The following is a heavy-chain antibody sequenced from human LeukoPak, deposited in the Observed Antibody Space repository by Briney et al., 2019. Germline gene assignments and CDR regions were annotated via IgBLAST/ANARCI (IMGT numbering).Heavy chain of an antibody. J-gene: IGHJ4*02. Sequence: GGSLRLSCAASGFTFSSYGMHWVRQAPGKGLEWVAVISYDGSNKYYAGSVKGRFTISRDNSKNTLYLQMNSLRAEDTAVYYCAKGGIAVGWGQGTLVTVPS. CDR3: AKGGIAVG. D-gene: IGHD6-19*01. CDR1: GFTFSSYG. V-gene: IGHV3-30*18. CDR2: ISYDGSNK.